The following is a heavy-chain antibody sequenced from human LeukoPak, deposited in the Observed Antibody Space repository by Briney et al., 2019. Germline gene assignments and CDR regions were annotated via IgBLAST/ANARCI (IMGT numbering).Heavy chain of an antibody. CDR1: GYTFTSYG. Sequence: GASVKVSCKASGYTFTSYGISWVRQAPGQGLEWIGWISAYNGNTNYAQKLQGRVTMTTDTSTSTAYMELRSLRSDDTAVYYCARDHERSSYYDSSGYYDYWGQGTLVTVSS. CDR3: ARDHERSSYYDSSGYYDY. CDR2: ISAYNGNT. J-gene: IGHJ4*02. V-gene: IGHV1-18*01. D-gene: IGHD3-22*01.